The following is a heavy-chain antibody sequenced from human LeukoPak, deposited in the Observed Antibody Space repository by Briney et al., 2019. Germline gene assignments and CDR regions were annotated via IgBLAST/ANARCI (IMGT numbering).Heavy chain of an antibody. D-gene: IGHD3-10*01. CDR2: ISSDGGNK. V-gene: IGHV3-30-3*01. Sequence: GGSLRLSCAASGFTFSIYAMHWVRQAPGKGLEWVAIISSDGGNKYYADSVKGRFTISRDNSKNTVYLQMNSLRAEDTAVYYCATYGAGTYVDWGQGTLVTVSS. CDR1: GFTFSIYA. CDR3: ATYGAGTYVD. J-gene: IGHJ4*02.